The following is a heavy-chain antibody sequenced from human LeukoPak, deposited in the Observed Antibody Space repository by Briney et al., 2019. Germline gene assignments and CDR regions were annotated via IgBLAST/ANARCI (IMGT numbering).Heavy chain of an antibody. J-gene: IGHJ4*02. D-gene: IGHD4-17*01. Sequence: GGSLRLSCGASGFTFSSHAMTWVRQAPGKGLEWVSAVSISGDTTYYADAVKGRFTISRDNSKNTVYLQMNSLRAEDTAVYYCANEIRPNDYWGQGTLVTVSS. CDR2: VSISGDTT. CDR1: GFTFSSHA. V-gene: IGHV3-23*01. CDR3: ANEIRPNDY.